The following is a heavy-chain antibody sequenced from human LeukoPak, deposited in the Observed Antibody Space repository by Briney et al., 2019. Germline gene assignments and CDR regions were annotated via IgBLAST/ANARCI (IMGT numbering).Heavy chain of an antibody. CDR3: AKGEPRGGYYYHYLDV. J-gene: IGHJ6*03. D-gene: IGHD1-26*01. Sequence: GGSLRLSCAASGFTFSYYGMHWVRQAPGKGLEWVAAASSYESDKYYVDSVKGRFTISRDNSKNTLCLQLNSLRAEDTAVYYCAKGEPRGGYYYHYLDVWGKGTTVTVSS. V-gene: IGHV3-30*18. CDR1: GFTFSYYG. CDR2: ASSYESDK.